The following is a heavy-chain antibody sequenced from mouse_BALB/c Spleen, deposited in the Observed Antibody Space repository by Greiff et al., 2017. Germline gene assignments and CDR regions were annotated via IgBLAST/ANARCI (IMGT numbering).Heavy chain of an antibody. Sequence: EVQRVESGGGLVQPGGSRKLSCAASGFTFSSFGMHWVRQAPEKGLEWVAYISSGSSTIYYADTVKGRFTISRDNPKNTLFLQMTSLRSEDTAMYYCAREDDSTWFAYWGQGTLVTVSA. CDR2: ISSGSSTI. CDR1: GFTFSSFG. J-gene: IGHJ3*01. V-gene: IGHV5-17*02. D-gene: IGHD2-4*01. CDR3: AREDDSTWFAY.